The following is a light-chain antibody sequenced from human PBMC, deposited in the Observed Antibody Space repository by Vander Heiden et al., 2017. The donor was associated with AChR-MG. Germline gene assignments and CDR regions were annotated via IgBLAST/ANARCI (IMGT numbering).Light chain of an antibody. J-gene: IGKJ4*01. CDR3: QQYFNTPRT. Sequence: DIVITQSPDSLAVSMRERATINCTTIQTAVYRRLHTNYLAWYQQKPGQPPKFLIYWASTREAGVPDRFSGSGSGTDFTLTISSLQAEDVAVYYCQQYFNTPRTFGGGTKVEIK. CDR1: QTAVYRRLHTNY. V-gene: IGKV4-1*01. CDR2: WAS.